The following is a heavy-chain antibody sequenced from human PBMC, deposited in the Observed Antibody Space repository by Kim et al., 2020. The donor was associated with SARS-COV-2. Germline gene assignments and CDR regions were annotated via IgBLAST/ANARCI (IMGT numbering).Heavy chain of an antibody. J-gene: IGHJ6*03. CDR1: GFTFSSYW. Sequence: GGSLRLSCAASGFTFSSYWMSWVRQAPGKGLEWVANIKQDGSEKYYVDSVKGRFTISRDNAKNSLYLQMNSLRAEDTAVYYCARDSEYYYYYMDVWGTGRTLTVSS. V-gene: IGHV3-7*01. CDR2: IKQDGSEK. CDR3: ARDSEYYYYYMDV.